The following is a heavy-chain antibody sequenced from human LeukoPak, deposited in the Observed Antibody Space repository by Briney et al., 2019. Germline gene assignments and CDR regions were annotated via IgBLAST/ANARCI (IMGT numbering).Heavy chain of an antibody. J-gene: IGHJ4*02. D-gene: IGHD2-2*01. V-gene: IGHV1-69*05. CDR1: GGTFNSYA. CDR2: IIPMFGAATA. Sequence: GASVKVSCKASGGTFNSYAISWVRQAPGQGLEWMGGIIPMFGAATANYAQKFQGRVTITRNTSISTAYMELSSLRSEDTAVYYCARALRRVVPAAEYYFDYWGQGTLVTVSS. CDR3: ARALRRVVPAAEYYFDY.